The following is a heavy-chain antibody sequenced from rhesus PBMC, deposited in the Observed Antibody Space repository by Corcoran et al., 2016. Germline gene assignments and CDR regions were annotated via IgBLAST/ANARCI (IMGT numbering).Heavy chain of an antibody. CDR2: INGNRVIT. Sequence: QVQLQESGPGLVKPSETLSLTCAVSGASLSTYWWRCIRPPTGKGLEWIGEINGNRVITYHSPSLKSRVTISKDAAKNQVSLKLTSVTAADTAVYYCTKVVGTTGSDYWGQGVLVTVSS. D-gene: IGHD1-44*01. V-gene: IGHV4-80*01. J-gene: IGHJ4*01. CDR3: TKVVGTTGSDY. CDR1: GASLSTYW.